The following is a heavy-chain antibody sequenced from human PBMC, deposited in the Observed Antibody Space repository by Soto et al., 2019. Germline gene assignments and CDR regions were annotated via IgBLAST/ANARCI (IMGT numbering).Heavy chain of an antibody. D-gene: IGHD6-13*01. CDR2: ISSSSSYI. Sequence: GGSLRLSCAASGFTFSSYSMNWVRQAPGKGLEWVSSISSSSSYIYYADSVKGRFTISRDNAKNSLYLQMNSLRAEDTAVYYCARVGPGYSSSWIHFDYWGQGTLVTVSS. CDR1: GFTFSSYS. CDR3: ARVGPGYSSSWIHFDY. V-gene: IGHV3-21*01. J-gene: IGHJ4*02.